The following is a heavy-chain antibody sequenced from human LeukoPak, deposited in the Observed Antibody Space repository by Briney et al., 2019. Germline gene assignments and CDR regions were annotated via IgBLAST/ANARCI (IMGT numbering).Heavy chain of an antibody. CDR1: GYTLTELS. V-gene: IGHV1-24*01. Sequence: ASVKVSCKVSGYTLTELSMHWVRRAPGKGLEWMGGFDPEDGETIYAQKFQGRVTMTEDTSTDTAYMELSSLRSEDTAVYYCATDRAQLATLRGTFDIWGQGTMVTVSS. CDR3: ATDRAQLATLRGTFDI. CDR2: FDPEDGET. J-gene: IGHJ3*02. D-gene: IGHD6-6*01.